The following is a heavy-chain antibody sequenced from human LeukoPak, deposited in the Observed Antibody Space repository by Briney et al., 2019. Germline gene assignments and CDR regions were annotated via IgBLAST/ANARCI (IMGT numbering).Heavy chain of an antibody. Sequence: PGGSLRLSCAASGFTFDDYGMTWVRQTPGKGLEWVSGINWDGGATGYAEYVKGRFSVSRDNAKNSLYLQMNSLRAEDTALYYCAKDALPPYYDFWSGYWGYGMDVWGQGTTVTVSS. CDR3: AKDALPPYYDFWSGYWGYGMDV. CDR1: GFTFDDYG. J-gene: IGHJ6*02. V-gene: IGHV3-20*04. D-gene: IGHD3-3*01. CDR2: INWDGGAT.